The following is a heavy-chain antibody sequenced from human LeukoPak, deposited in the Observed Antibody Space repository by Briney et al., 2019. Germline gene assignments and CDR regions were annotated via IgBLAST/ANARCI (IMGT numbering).Heavy chain of an antibody. Sequence: SVKVSCRASGGTFSSYAISWVRQAPGQGLEWMGGIIPIFGTANYAQKFQGRVTITADESTSTAYMELSSLRPEDTAVYYCANTIVVAPAALDASDIWGQGTMVTVSS. CDR2: IIPIFGTA. D-gene: IGHD2-2*01. V-gene: IGHV1-69*01. J-gene: IGHJ3*02. CDR1: GGTFSSYA. CDR3: ANTIVVAPAALDASDI.